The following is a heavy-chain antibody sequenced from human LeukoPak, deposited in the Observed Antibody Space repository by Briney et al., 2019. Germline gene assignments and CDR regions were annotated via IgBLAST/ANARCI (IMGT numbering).Heavy chain of an antibody. Sequence: SETLSLTCTVSGGSISYYYWNWIRQPAGKGLEWIGRIYTSGRTYYNPSLKSRVSMSVDTSKNQFSLKLSSVTAADTAVYYCARVWVTYYYGSGNGWFDPWGQGTLVTVSS. CDR3: ARVWVTYYYGSGNGWFDP. D-gene: IGHD3-10*01. CDR2: IYTSGRT. V-gene: IGHV4-4*07. CDR1: GGSISYYY. J-gene: IGHJ5*02.